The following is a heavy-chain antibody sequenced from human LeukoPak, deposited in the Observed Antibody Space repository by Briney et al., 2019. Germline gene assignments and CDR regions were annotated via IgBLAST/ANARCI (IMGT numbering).Heavy chain of an antibody. CDR3: ARVPHYDFWSGYSLDD. CDR2: IKLDGSEK. Sequence: GGSLRLSCAASGFTFSSYWMSWVRQAPGKGLEWVANIKLDGSEKYYVDSVKGRFTISRDNAKNSLYLQMNSLRAEDTAVYYCARVPHYDFWSGYSLDDWGKGTTVTVSS. CDR1: GFTFSSYW. V-gene: IGHV3-7*01. J-gene: IGHJ6*04. D-gene: IGHD3-3*01.